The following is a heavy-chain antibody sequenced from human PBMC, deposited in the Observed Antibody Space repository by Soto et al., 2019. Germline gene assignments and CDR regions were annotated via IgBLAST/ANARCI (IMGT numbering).Heavy chain of an antibody. D-gene: IGHD3-10*01. CDR1: GGTFSSYT. J-gene: IGHJ4*02. CDR2: IIPILGIA. V-gene: IGHV1-69*02. CDR3: ARGVGFGEPERDY. Sequence: QVQLVQSGAEVKKPGSSVKVSCKASGGTFSSYTISWVRQAPGQGLEWMGRIIPILGIANYAQKFQGRVTITADKSTSTAYMALSSLRSEDTAVYYCARGVGFGEPERDYWGQGTLVTVSS.